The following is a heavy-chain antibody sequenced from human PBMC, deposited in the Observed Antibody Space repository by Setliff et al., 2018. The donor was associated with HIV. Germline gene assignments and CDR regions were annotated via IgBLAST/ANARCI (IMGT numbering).Heavy chain of an antibody. CDR3: AKHMVRGAITGEAFDV. J-gene: IGHJ3*01. D-gene: IGHD3-10*01. CDR2: IFPGDSDT. V-gene: IGHV5-51*01. CDR1: VDKSMTYW. Sequence: PGESLKISCKASVDKSMTYWIGWVRQMPGKGLEWMGIIFPGDSDTKYSPSFEGQVTISADKSINTAYLQWTSLRASDTAMYYCAKHMVRGAITGEAFDVWGQGTMVTVSS.